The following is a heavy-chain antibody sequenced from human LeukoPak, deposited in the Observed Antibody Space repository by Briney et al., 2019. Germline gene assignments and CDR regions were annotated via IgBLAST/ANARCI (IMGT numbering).Heavy chain of an antibody. Sequence: SETLSLTCTVSGGSISNYYWSWIRQPPGKGLEWIGYIYYGGSTNYNPSLKSRVTMSIDTSKNHFSLKLTSVTAADTATYYCARETSLAGFASGLGFNYWGQGILVSVSS. D-gene: IGHD6-19*01. J-gene: IGHJ4*02. CDR2: IYYGGST. CDR1: GGSISNYY. CDR3: ARETSLAGFASGLGFNY. V-gene: IGHV4-59*01.